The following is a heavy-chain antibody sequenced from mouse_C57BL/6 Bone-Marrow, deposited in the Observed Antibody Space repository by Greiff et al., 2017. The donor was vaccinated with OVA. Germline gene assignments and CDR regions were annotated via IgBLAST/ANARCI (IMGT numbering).Heavy chain of an antibody. CDR3: TRDVVTTGGFAY. Sequence: VQLQQSGAELVRPGASVTLSCKASGYTFTDYEMHWVKQTPVHGLEWIGAIDPETGGTAYNQKFKGKAILTADKSSSTAYMELRSLTSEDSAVYYCTRDVVTTGGFAYWGQGTLVTVSA. J-gene: IGHJ3*01. V-gene: IGHV1-15*01. CDR1: GYTFTDYE. D-gene: IGHD2-2*01. CDR2: IDPETGGT.